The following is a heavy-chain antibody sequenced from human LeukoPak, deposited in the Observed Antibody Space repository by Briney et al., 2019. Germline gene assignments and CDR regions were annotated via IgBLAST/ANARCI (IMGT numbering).Heavy chain of an antibody. CDR2: INPNSGDT. D-gene: IGHD6-6*01. Sequence: ASVKVSCKASGYTFTAYYIRWVRQAPGQGFEWMGWINPNSGDTNYAQKFQGRVTMTRDMSISAASMELNRLRSDDTAVYYCAPQGGTSSNYYYGMDVWGQGTTVTVSS. CDR1: GYTFTAYY. CDR3: APQGGTSSNYYYGMDV. J-gene: IGHJ6*02. V-gene: IGHV1-2*02.